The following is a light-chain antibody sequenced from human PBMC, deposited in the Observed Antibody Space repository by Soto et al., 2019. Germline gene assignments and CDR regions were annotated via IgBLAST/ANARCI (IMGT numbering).Light chain of an antibody. V-gene: IGKV3-11*01. J-gene: IGKJ4*01. CDR2: DAS. CDR3: QQRSNWPHIT. Sequence: EIVLTQSPATLSLSPGERATLSCRASQSVSKYLAWYQQKPGQAPRLLIHDASNRATGIPARFSGSGSGTDFTLTISSLAPEDFGVYYCQQRSNWPHITFGGGTKVEIK. CDR1: QSVSKY.